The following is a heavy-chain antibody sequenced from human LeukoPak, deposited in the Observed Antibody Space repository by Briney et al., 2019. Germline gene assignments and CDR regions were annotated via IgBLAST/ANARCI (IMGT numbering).Heavy chain of an antibody. CDR3: TTEKWGREDVDY. CDR2: IKSKTDGGTT. J-gene: IGHJ4*02. V-gene: IGHV3-15*01. Sequence: GGSLRLSCAASGFTFSNAWMSWVRQAPGKGLEWVGRIKSKTDGGTTDYAAPVKGRFTISRDDSKNTLYLQTNSLKTEDTAVYYCTTEKWGREDVDYWGQGTLVTVSS. D-gene: IGHD1-26*01. CDR1: GFTFSNAW.